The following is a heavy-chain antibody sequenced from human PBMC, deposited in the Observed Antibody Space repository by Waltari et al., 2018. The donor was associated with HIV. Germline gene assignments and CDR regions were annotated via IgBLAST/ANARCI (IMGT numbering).Heavy chain of an antibody. CDR2: INAGNGNT. D-gene: IGHD3-22*01. J-gene: IGHJ4*02. Sequence: QVQLVQSGAEVKKPGASVKVSCKASGYTFTSYAMHWVRQAPGQRLEWMGWINAGNGNTKYSQKFQGRVTITRDTSASTAYMELSSLRSEDTAVYYCARGRYYDSSGPYFDYWGQGTLVTGSS. CDR1: GYTFTSYA. V-gene: IGHV1-3*01. CDR3: ARGRYYDSSGPYFDY.